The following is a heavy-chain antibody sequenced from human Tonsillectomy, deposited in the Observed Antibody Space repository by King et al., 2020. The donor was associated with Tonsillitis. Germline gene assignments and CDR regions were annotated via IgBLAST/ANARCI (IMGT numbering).Heavy chain of an antibody. CDR3: AKLGYGIAVAGLVDY. CDR2: SSGSGGYT. J-gene: IGHJ4*02. Sequence: VQLVESGGGLVQPGGSLRLSCAASGFTFSNYAMSWVRQAPGKGLEWVSASSGSGGYTYYADSVKGRFTISRDNSKNTLYLQMNSLRAEDTAVYYCAKLGYGIAVAGLVDYWGQGTLVTVSS. CDR1: GFTFSNYA. D-gene: IGHD6-19*01. V-gene: IGHV3-23*04.